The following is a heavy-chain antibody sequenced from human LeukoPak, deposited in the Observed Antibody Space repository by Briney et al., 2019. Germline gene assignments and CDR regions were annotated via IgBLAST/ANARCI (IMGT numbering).Heavy chain of an antibody. CDR1: GFTFSSYG. D-gene: IGHD1-14*01. Sequence: GGSLRLSCAASGFTFSSYGMHWVGQAPGKGVEGVAVIWYDGSNKYYADSVKGRFTISRDNSKNTLYLQMNSLRAEDTAVYYCAREFNVRRGSGSDYWGQGTLVTVSS. V-gene: IGHV3-33*01. CDR2: IWYDGSNK. CDR3: AREFNVRRGSGSDY. J-gene: IGHJ4*02.